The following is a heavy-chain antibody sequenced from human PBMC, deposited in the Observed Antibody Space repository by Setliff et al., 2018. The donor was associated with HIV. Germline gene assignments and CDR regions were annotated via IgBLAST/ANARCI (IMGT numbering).Heavy chain of an antibody. J-gene: IGHJ6*03. Sequence: GESLKISCEASGYTFTNYWIGWVRQMPGKGLEWMGIIYPGDSDIIYSPSFQGQVTISADKSITTAYLQWSSLKASYTAIYYCVRHRSAVAGTRIGYCYYMDVWGKGTTVTVSS. V-gene: IGHV5-51*01. D-gene: IGHD6-19*01. CDR2: IYPGDSDI. CDR1: GYTFTNYW. CDR3: VRHRSAVAGTRIGYCYYMDV.